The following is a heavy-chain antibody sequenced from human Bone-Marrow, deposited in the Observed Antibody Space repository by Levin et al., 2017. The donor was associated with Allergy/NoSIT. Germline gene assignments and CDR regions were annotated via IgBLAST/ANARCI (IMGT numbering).Heavy chain of an antibody. D-gene: IGHD1/OR15-1a*01. CDR2: VSYDGSND. J-gene: IGHJ4*02. CDR1: GFTFNDYG. V-gene: IGHV3-30*18. Sequence: QAGGSLRLSCAASGFTFNDYGMHWVRQAPGKGLEWVAVVSYDGSNDHYAGSVKGRFTISRDNSKNTVYLEMNSLRAEDTAVYYCAKGKKWEQLGPFTHAEEFWGQGTLVTVAS. CDR3: AKGKKWEQLGPFTHAEEF.